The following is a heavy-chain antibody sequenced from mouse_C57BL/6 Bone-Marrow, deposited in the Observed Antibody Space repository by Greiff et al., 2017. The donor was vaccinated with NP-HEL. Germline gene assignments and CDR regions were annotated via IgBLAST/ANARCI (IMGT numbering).Heavy chain of an antibody. D-gene: IGHD1-1*01. CDR2: IWRGGST. Sequence: VQLQQSGPGLVQPSQSLSITCTVSGFSLTSYGVHWVRQSPGKGLEWLGVIWRGGSTDYNAAFMSRLSITKDNSKSQVFFKMNSLQADDTAIYYCAKIPFITTVEGYAMDYWGQGTSVTVSS. CDR1: GFSLTSYG. CDR3: AKIPFITTVEGYAMDY. J-gene: IGHJ4*01. V-gene: IGHV2-5*01.